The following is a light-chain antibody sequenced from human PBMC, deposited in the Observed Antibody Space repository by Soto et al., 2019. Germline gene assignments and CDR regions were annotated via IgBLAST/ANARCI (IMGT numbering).Light chain of an antibody. J-gene: IGLJ3*02. Sequence: QSALTQPPSASGSPGQSVTISCTGTSSDVGTHGYVSWYQQHAGKAPKLMIYDVTKRPSGVPDRFSGSKSANTASLTVSGLQAEEGGAYYCMCYAGGNNWVFGGGTKVTVL. CDR1: SSDVGTHGY. CDR3: MCYAGGNNWV. V-gene: IGLV2-8*01. CDR2: DVT.